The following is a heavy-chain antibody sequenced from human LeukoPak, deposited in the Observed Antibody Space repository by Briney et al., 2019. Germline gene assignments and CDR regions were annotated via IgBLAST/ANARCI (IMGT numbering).Heavy chain of an antibody. Sequence: RPSETLSLTCAVSGGSISSGGYSWSWIRQPPGKGLEWVGYIYHSGSTYYNPALKRRVTISVDSSKNQFSLMLSSAPAAVTAVYSCASGSHITRVRGAIYWYFALSGRRTLVTVS. CDR2: IYHSGST. V-gene: IGHV4-30-2*05. CDR3: ASGSHITRVRGAIYWYFAL. CDR1: GGSISSGGYS. D-gene: IGHD3-10*01. J-gene: IGHJ2*01.